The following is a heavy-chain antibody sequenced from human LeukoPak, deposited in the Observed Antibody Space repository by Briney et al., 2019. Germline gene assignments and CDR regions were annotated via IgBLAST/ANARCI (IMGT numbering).Heavy chain of an antibody. V-gene: IGHV3-30-3*01. Sequence: PGGSLRLSCAASGFTFSSYAMHWVRQAPGKGLEWVAVISYDGSNKYYADSVKGRFTISRDNSKNTLYLQMNSLRAEDTAVYYCASSTWLPRPFQHWGQGTLVTVSS. CDR3: ASSTWLPRPFQH. J-gene: IGHJ1*01. CDR1: GFTFSSYA. D-gene: IGHD5-24*01. CDR2: ISYDGSNK.